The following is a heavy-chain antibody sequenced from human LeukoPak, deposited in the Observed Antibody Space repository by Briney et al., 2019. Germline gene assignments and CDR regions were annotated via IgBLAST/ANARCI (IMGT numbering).Heavy chain of an antibody. Sequence: ASVKVSCKASGYTFTSYDINWVRQATGQGLEWMGWMNPNNGNTDYAQKFQGRVTITADESTSTAYMELSSLRSEDTAVYYCAREHSNFVFDYWGQGTLVTVSS. CDR1: GYTFTSYD. D-gene: IGHD4-11*01. J-gene: IGHJ4*02. CDR3: AREHSNFVFDY. V-gene: IGHV1-8*01. CDR2: MNPNNGNT.